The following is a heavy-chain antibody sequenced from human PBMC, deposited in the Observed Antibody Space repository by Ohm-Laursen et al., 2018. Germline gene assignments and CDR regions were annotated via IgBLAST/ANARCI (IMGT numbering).Heavy chain of an antibody. CDR2: ISYVGSNR. D-gene: IGHD4/OR15-4a*01. J-gene: IGHJ6*02. CDR3: AKDIRTMAGRDV. V-gene: IGHV3-30*18. CDR1: GFTLTTYG. Sequence: SLRLSCTASGFTLTTYGMYWVRQAPGKGLEWVAAISYVGSNRYYADSVKGRFTISRHNSKNTVYLEMNSLRAEDTAVYYCAKDIRTMAGRDVWGQGTTVTVSS.